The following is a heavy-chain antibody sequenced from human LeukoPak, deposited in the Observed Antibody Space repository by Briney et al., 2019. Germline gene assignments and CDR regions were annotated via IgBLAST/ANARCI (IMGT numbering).Heavy chain of an antibody. CDR1: GYIFTSYW. D-gene: IGHD2-21*02. J-gene: IGHJ5*02. V-gene: IGHV5-51*01. CDR3: ARLRAVTAHNWFDP. CDR2: IYPGDSDT. Sequence: GEPLKISCKGSGYIFTSYWIGWVRQMPGKGLEWMGIIYPGDSDTRYSPSFQGQVTISVDKSISTAYLQWSSLKASDTAMYYCARLRAVTAHNWFDPWGQGTLVTVSS.